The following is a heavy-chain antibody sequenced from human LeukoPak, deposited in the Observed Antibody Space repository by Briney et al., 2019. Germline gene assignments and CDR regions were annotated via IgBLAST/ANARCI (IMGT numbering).Heavy chain of an antibody. Sequence: GASVKVSCKASGGTFSSYAISWVRQAPGQGLEWMGGIIPIFGTANYAQKFQGRVTITADESTSTAYMELSSLRSEDTAVCYCARLYSYAGPGDYWGQGTLVTVSS. CDR2: IIPIFGTA. V-gene: IGHV1-69*13. CDR3: ARLYSYAGPGDY. D-gene: IGHD5-18*01. CDR1: GGTFSSYA. J-gene: IGHJ4*02.